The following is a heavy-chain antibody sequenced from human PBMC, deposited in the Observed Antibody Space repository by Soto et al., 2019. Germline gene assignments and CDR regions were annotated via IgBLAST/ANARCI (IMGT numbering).Heavy chain of an antibody. D-gene: IGHD5-12*01. V-gene: IGHV4-59*01. CDR3: ARGVSMALYNWFDP. CDR1: GGSISSYY. CDR2: IYYSGST. Sequence: PSETLSLTCTVSGGSISSYYWSWIRQPPGKGLEWIGYIYYSGSTNYNPSLKSRVTISVDTSKNQFSLKLSSVTAADTAVYYCARGVSMALYNWFDPWGQGTLVTVSS. J-gene: IGHJ5*02.